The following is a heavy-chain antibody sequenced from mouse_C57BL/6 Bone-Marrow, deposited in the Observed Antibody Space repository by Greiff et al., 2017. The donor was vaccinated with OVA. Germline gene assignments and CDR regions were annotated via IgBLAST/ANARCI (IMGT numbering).Heavy chain of an antibody. V-gene: IGHV1-15*01. CDR2: IDPETGGT. CDR1: GYTFTDYE. J-gene: IGHJ2*01. D-gene: IGHD1-1*01. Sequence: VKLMESGAELVRPGASVTLSCKASGYTFTDYEMHWVKQTPVHGLEWIGAIDPETGGTAYNQKFKGKAILTADKSSSTAYMELRSLTSEDSAVYYCTTTVVAPGYYFDYWGQGTTLTVSS. CDR3: TTTVVAPGYYFDY.